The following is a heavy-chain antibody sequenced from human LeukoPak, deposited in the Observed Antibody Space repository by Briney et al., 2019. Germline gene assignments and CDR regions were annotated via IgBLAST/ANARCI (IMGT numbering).Heavy chain of an antibody. D-gene: IGHD3-10*01. Sequence: GGSLRLSCATPGFTFSSYGMNWVRQAPGKGLEWVAYIRYDGSNQYYLDSVKGRFTISRDNSKNTLYLQMNSLRVEDTAVYYCAKYGAGSLRDYWGQGTLVTVSS. V-gene: IGHV3-30*02. CDR2: IRYDGSNQ. J-gene: IGHJ4*02. CDR1: GFTFSSYG. CDR3: AKYGAGSLRDY.